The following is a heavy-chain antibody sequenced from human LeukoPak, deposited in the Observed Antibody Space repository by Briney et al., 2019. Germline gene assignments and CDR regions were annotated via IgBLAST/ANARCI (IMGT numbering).Heavy chain of an antibody. CDR3: ARGCGGDCYPFRDY. J-gene: IGHJ4*02. CDR2: ISSSSSYT. V-gene: IGHV3-21*06. D-gene: IGHD2-21*02. Sequence: GGSLRLSRAASGFTFSSYSMNWVRQAPGKGLEWVSSISSSSSYTYYADSVKGRFTISRDNAKNSLYLQMSSLSAEDTAVYYCARGCGGDCYPFRDYWGQGTLVTVSS. CDR1: GFTFSSYS.